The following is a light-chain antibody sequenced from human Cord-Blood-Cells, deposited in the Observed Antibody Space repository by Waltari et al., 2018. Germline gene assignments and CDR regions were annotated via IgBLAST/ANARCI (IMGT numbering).Light chain of an antibody. CDR3: PQSYSTPPLS. CDR2: AAS. V-gene: IGKV1-39*01. Sequence: DIQMTQSPSSLSASVGDRVTITCRASQSISSYLNWYQQKPGKAPKLLIYAASSLQSGVPSRFSGSGSGTDFTLPISCLQSEDFATYFCPQSYSTPPLSFGQGTKLEIK. CDR1: QSISSY. J-gene: IGKJ2*03.